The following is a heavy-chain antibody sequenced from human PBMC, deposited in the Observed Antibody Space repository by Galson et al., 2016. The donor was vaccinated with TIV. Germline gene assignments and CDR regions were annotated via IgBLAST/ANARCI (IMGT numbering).Heavy chain of an antibody. V-gene: IGHV3-33*01. CDR3: ARARYSNGWFTDF. CDR1: GFTFGSYG. CDR2: MWFDGSDI. J-gene: IGHJ4*02. D-gene: IGHD6-19*01. Sequence: SLRLSCAASGFTFGSYGMHWVRQAPGKGLEWVAVMWFDGSDIYYADSVKGRFTISRDNSKNTLYLQMNSLRGEDTAVYYCARARYSNGWFTDFWGQGTLATVSS.